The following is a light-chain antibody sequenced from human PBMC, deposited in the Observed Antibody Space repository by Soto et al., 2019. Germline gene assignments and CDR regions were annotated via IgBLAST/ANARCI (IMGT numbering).Light chain of an antibody. CDR3: PKYYDASLT. V-gene: IGKV1-27*01. J-gene: IGKJ4*01. CDR2: GAS. CDR1: QGISNY. Sequence: DIQMTQTPASLSASVGDTVTITCRASQGISNYLDWYQQKPGKVPNLMIYGASTLQSGVPTLFSGSGSVTHFTLTITNLQPEGVATYSCPKYYDASLTVCGGTKVEIK.